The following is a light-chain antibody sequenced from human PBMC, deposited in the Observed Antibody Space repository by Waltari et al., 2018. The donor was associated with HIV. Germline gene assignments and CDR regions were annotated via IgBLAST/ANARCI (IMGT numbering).Light chain of an antibody. V-gene: IGKV3-15*01. CDR3: QQYHQWPFT. CDR2: DAS. CDR1: QNVNSY. J-gene: IGKJ5*01. Sequence: EIVMTQSPATLSVSPGERVTLSCRASQNVNSYLGWFQQKPGQAPRLLIYDASSRATDTPVRFSASGSGTVFRLTISSLRSEDFAVYYCQQYHQWPFTFGRGTRLEIK.